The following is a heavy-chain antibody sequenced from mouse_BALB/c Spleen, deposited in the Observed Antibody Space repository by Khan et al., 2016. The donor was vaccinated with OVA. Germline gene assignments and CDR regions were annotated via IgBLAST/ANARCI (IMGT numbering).Heavy chain of an antibody. J-gene: IGHJ4*01. CDR2: ISYSGST. Sequence: EVQLQESGPGLVKPSQSLSLTCTVTGYSITSGYAWNWIRQFPGNKLEWMGYISYSGSTSYNPSLRSRISITRDKSKNQFFLQLNSVTTEDTATYYCARKNDYGYAMDYWGQGTSVTVSS. D-gene: IGHD1-1*01. CDR3: ARKNDYGYAMDY. CDR1: GYSITSGYA. V-gene: IGHV3-2*02.